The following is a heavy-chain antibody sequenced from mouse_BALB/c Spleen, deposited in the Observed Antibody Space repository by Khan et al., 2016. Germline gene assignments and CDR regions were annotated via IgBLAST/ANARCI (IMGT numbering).Heavy chain of an antibody. J-gene: IGHJ2*01. Sequence: MQLQESGPELVKPGASVRISCKASGYTFTSYYIHWVKQRPGQGLEWIGWIYPGNVNTKYNEKFKGKATLTADKSSSTAYMQLSSLTSEDSAVYFCARGGLRRGYYFDYWGQGTTLTVSS. V-gene: IGHV1S56*01. CDR2: IYPGNVNT. D-gene: IGHD2-4*01. CDR3: ARGGLRRGYYFDY. CDR1: GYTFTSYY.